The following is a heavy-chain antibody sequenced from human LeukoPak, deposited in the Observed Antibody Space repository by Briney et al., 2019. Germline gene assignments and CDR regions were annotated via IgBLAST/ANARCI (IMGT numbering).Heavy chain of an antibody. CDR1: GYTFTGYY. CDR3: ARRPTPSSSYYYYYMDV. Sequence: GASVKVSCKASGYTFTGYYMHWVRQAPGQGLEWMGWINPNSGGTNYAQKFQGRVTMTRDTSISTAYMELSRLRSDDTVVYYCARRPTPSSSYYYYYMDVWGKGTTVTVSS. V-gene: IGHV1-2*02. J-gene: IGHJ6*03. CDR2: INPNSGGT. D-gene: IGHD6-6*01.